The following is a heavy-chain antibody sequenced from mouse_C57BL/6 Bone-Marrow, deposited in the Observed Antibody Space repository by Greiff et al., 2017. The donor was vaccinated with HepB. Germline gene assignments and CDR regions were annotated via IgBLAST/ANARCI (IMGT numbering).Heavy chain of an antibody. Sequence: VKLVESGAELVKPGASVKISCKASGYAFSSYWMNWVKQRPGKGLEWIGQIYPGDGDTNYNGKFKGKATLTADKSSSTAYMQLSSLTSEDSAVYFCAREGGYYYAMDYWGQGTSVTVSS. CDR2: IYPGDGDT. CDR3: AREGGYYYAMDY. D-gene: IGHD2-2*01. V-gene: IGHV1-80*01. J-gene: IGHJ4*01. CDR1: GYAFSSYW.